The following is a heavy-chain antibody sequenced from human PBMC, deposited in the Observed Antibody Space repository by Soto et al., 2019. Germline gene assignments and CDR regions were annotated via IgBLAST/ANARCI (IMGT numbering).Heavy chain of an antibody. J-gene: IGHJ4*02. Sequence: EVQLVESGGGLVQPGGSLRLSCAASGFTLSSYWMTWVRQAPGKGLEWVANINQDGSEKYYVDSVKGRLTISRDTAQNSLYLQLNALRADDTAVYYCAKDKPGTTSFDYWGQGTLVTVSS. CDR2: INQDGSEK. CDR3: AKDKPGTTSFDY. D-gene: IGHD1-1*01. V-gene: IGHV3-7*03. CDR1: GFTLSSYW.